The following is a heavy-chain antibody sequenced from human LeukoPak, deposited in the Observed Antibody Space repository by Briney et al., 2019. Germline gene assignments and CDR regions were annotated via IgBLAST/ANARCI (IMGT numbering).Heavy chain of an antibody. CDR3: ARLLAAPNTKNY. CDR2: IYGIGSA. J-gene: IGHJ4*02. Sequence: GGSLRLSCAVSAFTASNNYMSWVRQAPGKGLEWVSLIYGIGSAYYADSVKGRFTISRDNSRNTLYLQMSSLRAEDTAVYYCARLLAAPNTKNYWGQGTLVTVSS. CDR1: AFTASNNY. D-gene: IGHD6-13*01. V-gene: IGHV3-53*01.